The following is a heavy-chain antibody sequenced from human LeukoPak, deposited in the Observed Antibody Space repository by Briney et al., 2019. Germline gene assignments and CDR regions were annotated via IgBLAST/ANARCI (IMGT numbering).Heavy chain of an antibody. CDR3: ARDLSYYDILTGRQFDY. CDR1: GFTFISYS. D-gene: IGHD3-9*01. J-gene: IGHJ4*02. Sequence: PGGSLRLSCAASGFTFISYSMNWVRQAPGKGLEWVSSISSSSSYIYYADSVKGRFTISRDNAKNSLYLQMNSLRAEDTAVYYCARDLSYYDILTGRQFDYWGQGTLVTVSS. CDR2: ISSSSSYI. V-gene: IGHV3-21*01.